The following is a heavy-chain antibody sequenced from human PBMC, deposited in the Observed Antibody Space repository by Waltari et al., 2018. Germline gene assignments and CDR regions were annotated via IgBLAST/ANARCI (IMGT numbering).Heavy chain of an antibody. CDR2: IYYSGST. D-gene: IGHD3-3*01. CDR1: GGSISSQY. V-gene: IGHV4-59*11. J-gene: IGHJ5*02. CDR3: AMCWSGYYNGGWFDP. Sequence: QVQLQESGPGLVKPSETLSLTCTVSGGSISSQYWSWIRQPPGKGLEWIGDIYYSGSTKYNPSLKSRVTISVDTSKNQFSLKLHSLIAADTAVYYCAMCWSGYYNGGWFDPWGQGTLVTVSS.